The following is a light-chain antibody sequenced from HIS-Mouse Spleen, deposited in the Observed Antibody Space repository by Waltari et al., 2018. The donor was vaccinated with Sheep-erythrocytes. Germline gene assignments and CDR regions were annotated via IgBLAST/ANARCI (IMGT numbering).Light chain of an antibody. CDR3: CSYAGSSTPWV. CDR1: SHTIRNNAL. Sequence: QSVLTQPPSVSEAPRQRVTTSCSGSSHTIRNNALNWYLQLPGKAPKLMIYEGSKRPSGVSNRFSGSKSGNTASLTISGLQAEDEADYYCCSYAGSSTPWVFGGGTKLTVL. V-gene: IGLV2-23*01. CDR2: EGS. J-gene: IGLJ3*02.